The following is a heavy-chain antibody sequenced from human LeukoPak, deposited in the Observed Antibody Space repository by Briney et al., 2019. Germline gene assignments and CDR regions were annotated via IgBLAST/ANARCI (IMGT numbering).Heavy chain of an antibody. CDR2: IYYSGST. CDR1: GCSISNCSYC. V-gene: IGHV4-39*07. J-gene: IGHJ5*02. D-gene: IGHD4-11*01. Sequence: SETLSPTWTVAGCSISNCSYCWGRVPQPPGEGLEWIGSIYYSGSTYYNPSLKSRVTMSVDTSKNQFSLKLSSVTAADTAVYYCAREGAVTPPDNWFDPWGQGTLVTVSS. CDR3: AREGAVTPPDNWFDP.